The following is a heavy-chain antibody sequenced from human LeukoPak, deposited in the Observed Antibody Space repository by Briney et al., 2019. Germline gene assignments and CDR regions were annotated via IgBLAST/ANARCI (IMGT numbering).Heavy chain of an antibody. CDR3: ARRDGYNPFDY. V-gene: IGHV4-39*01. CDR1: GGFISSSSYY. J-gene: IGHJ4*02. Sequence: PSETLSLTCTVSGGFISSSSYYWGWIRQPPGKGLEWIGSIYYSGSTYYNPSLKSRVTISVDTSKNQFSLKLSSVTAADTAVYYCARRDGYNPFDYWGQGTLVTVSS. D-gene: IGHD5-24*01. CDR2: IYYSGST.